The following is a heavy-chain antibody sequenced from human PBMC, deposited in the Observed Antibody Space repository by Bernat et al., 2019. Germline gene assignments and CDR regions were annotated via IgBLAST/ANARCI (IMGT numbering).Heavy chain of an antibody. V-gene: IGHV4-61*01. CDR3: ARDNGIVGAAWYFDL. Sequence: QVQLQESGPGLVKPSETLSLTCTVSGDSVNSGSCYWSWIRQPPGKGLEWIGYVSYRGSTNYNPSLKNRVTISADTSKNQFSLKLGVVTAADTAVYYCARDNGIVGAAWYFDLWGRGTLVSVSS. D-gene: IGHD1-26*01. CDR2: VSYRGST. CDR1: GDSVNSGSCY. J-gene: IGHJ2*01.